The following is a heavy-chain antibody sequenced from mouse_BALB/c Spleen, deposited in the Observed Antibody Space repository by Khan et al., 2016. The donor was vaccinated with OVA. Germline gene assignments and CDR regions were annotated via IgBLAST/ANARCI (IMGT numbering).Heavy chain of an antibody. D-gene: IGHD2-2*01. CDR3: TRSVYGSFAY. CDR1: GYTFTSYY. CDR2: INPSSGGT. Sequence: QVQLKESGAELVKPGASVRLSCKASGYTFTSYYLYWVKQSPGQGLEWIGDINPSSGGTNFNEKFKSKATLTVDKSSSTAYIQLNSLTSEDSAVYYCTRSVYGSFAYWGQGTLVTVSA. V-gene: IGHV1S81*02. J-gene: IGHJ3*01.